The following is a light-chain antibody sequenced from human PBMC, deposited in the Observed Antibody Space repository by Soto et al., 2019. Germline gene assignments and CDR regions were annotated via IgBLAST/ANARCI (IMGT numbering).Light chain of an antibody. CDR2: AAS. CDR3: QQLFDSPIT. J-gene: IGKJ5*01. V-gene: IGKV1-9*01. CDR1: QVISTS. Sequence: DIQLTQSPSFLSPSIGESVTITCRASQVISTSLAWYQVKPGKAPKLLIYAASTLESGVPSRFSATVSGTEFSLTNTSPQPEDFATYYCQQLFDSPITFGQGTRLEIK.